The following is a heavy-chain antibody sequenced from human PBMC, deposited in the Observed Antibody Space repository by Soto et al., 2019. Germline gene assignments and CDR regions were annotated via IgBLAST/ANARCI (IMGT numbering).Heavy chain of an antibody. D-gene: IGHD2-2*01. V-gene: IGHV3-23*01. Sequence: EVQLLESGGGLVQPGGSLRLSCAASGFTFSSYAMKWVRQAPGKGLEWVSLIGESGTPTYCADSAKGRFTISRDNSGNTLFLEMYSLRAEDTAVYYCARYIPGVRYYGMDVWGQGTTVTVSS. J-gene: IGHJ6*02. CDR2: IGESGTPT. CDR1: GFTFSSYA. CDR3: ARYIPGVRYYGMDV.